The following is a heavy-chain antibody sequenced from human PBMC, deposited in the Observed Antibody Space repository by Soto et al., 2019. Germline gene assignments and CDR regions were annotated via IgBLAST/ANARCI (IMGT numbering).Heavy chain of an antibody. CDR3: ARDRDYYYGMDV. CDR2: ISYDGSNK. CDR1: GFTFSSYA. J-gene: IGHJ6*02. Sequence: QVQLVESGGGVVQPGRSLRLSYAASGFTFSSYAMHWVRQAPGKGLEWVAVISYDGSNKYYADSVKGRFTISRDNSKNTLYLQMNSLRAEDTAVYYCARDRDYYYGMDVWGQGTTVTVSS. V-gene: IGHV3-30-3*01.